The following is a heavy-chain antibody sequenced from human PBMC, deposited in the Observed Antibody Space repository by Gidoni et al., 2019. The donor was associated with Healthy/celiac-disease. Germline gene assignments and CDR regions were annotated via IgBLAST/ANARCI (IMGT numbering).Heavy chain of an antibody. CDR1: GDSCTSYW. D-gene: IGHD6-13*01. Sequence: EVQLVQSGAEVKKHGEARRNCGKGAGDSCTSYWISWVRQMPGTGLEWMGRSDPSDSYPNSSPSFQGHVTISADKSISTAYLQWSSLKASDTAMYYCARLGAAAGTRYNWFDPWGQGTLVTVSS. CDR2: SDPSDSYP. J-gene: IGHJ5*02. V-gene: IGHV5-10-1*03. CDR3: ARLGAAAGTRYNWFDP.